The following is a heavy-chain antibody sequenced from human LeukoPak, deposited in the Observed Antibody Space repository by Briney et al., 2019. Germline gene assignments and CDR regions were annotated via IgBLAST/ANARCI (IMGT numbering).Heavy chain of an antibody. J-gene: IGHJ3*02. CDR2: IKQDGSEK. CDR3: ARPVVAATTPDTFDI. Sequence: PGGSLRLSCAASGFTFSSYWMSWVRQAPGKGLEWVANIKQDGSEKYYVDSVKGRFTISRDNAKNSLHLQMNSLRAEDTAVYYCARPVVAATTPDTFDIWGQGTMVTVSS. D-gene: IGHD2-15*01. CDR1: GFTFSSYW. V-gene: IGHV3-7*01.